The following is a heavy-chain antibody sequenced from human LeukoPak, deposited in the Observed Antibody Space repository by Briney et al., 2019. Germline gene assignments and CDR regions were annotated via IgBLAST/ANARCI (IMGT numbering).Heavy chain of an antibody. Sequence: SETLSLTCTVSGGSISSYYWSWIRQPPGKGLEWIGCIYSSGSTNYNPSLKSRVTISVDTSKNQFSLKLSSVTAADTAVYYFARGRSTDWFDPWGQGTLVTVSS. CDR3: ARGRSTDWFDP. J-gene: IGHJ5*02. CDR2: IYSSGST. CDR1: GGSISSYY. D-gene: IGHD1-26*01. V-gene: IGHV4-59*01.